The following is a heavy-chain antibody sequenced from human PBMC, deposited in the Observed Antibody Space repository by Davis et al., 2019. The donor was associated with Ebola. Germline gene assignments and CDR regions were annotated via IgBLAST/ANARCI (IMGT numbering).Heavy chain of an antibody. V-gene: IGHV4-61*01. J-gene: IGHJ4*02. CDR3: AGVAAAGPDY. CDR2: IYYSGST. CDR1: GGSVSSGYYY. Sequence: GSLRLSCTVSGGSVSSGYYYWSWVRQPPGKGLEWIGYIYYSGSTKNNPSLKSRVTISVDTSKNQFSLKLSSVTAADTAVYYCAGVAAAGPDYWGQGTLVTVSS. D-gene: IGHD6-13*01.